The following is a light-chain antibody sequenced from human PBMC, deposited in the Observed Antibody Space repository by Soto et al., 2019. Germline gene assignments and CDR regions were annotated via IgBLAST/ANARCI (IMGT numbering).Light chain of an antibody. CDR3: QQYGDSSP. CDR2: DAS. CDR1: QTVFNNY. J-gene: IGKJ4*01. Sequence: DIVLTQSPGTLSLSPGERATLSCRASQTVFNNYLLWYQQKPGQVPRLLIYDASSRAAGIPDRFSGSGSETDFTLSISGLEPEDFAVYYCQQYGDSSPFGGGTRVEIK. V-gene: IGKV3-20*01.